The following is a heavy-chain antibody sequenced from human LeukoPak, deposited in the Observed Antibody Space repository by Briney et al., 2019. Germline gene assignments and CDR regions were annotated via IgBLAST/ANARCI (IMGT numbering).Heavy chain of an antibody. CDR3: ATEEGGSNWYDFDY. CDR2: ISSSSSYI. Sequence: PGGSLRLSCAASGFTFSTYVMNWVRQAPGKGLEWVSSISSSSSYIYYADSVKGRFTISRDNAKNSLYLQMNSLRSEDTAVYYCATEEGGSNWYDFDYWGQGTLVTVSS. D-gene: IGHD1-20*01. V-gene: IGHV3-21*04. J-gene: IGHJ4*02. CDR1: GFTFSTYV.